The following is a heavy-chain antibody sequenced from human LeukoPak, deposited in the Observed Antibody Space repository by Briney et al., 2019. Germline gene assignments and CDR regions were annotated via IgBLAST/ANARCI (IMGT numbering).Heavy chain of an antibody. CDR1: GGSVRNYY. V-gene: IGHV4-4*07. J-gene: IGHJ6*02. CDR2: IYTNGTT. Sequence: SETLSLTCIVSGGSVRNYYWTWIRQPAGKGLQWIGRIYTNGTTNYSPSLKSRVTMSVDMSKNQFSLKLTSVTAADTAVYYCAKEGIVVVTKYIHYGMDVWGQGTTVTVSS. D-gene: IGHD2-15*01. CDR3: AKEGIVVVTKYIHYGMDV.